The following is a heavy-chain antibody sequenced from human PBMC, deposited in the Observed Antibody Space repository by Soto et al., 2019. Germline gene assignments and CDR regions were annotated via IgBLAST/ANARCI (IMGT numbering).Heavy chain of an antibody. CDR2: TYYCGGS. V-gene: IGHV4-30-4*01. D-gene: IGHD5-12*01. CDR1: GASVSSAEHY. Sequence: QVQLQESGPGLVKASQTLSLTCTFSGASVSSAEHYWSWIRQPPGKGLEWIGYTYYCGGSYYNASLQRRVSISVDTSQNQFSLKLTSVTAADTAVYYCARLSGYDPAGAADKWGPGILVSVSS. CDR3: ARLSGYDPAGAADK. J-gene: IGHJ4*02.